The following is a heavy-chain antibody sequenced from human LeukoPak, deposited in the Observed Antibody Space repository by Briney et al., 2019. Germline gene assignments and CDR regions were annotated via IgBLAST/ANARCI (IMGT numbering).Heavy chain of an antibody. CDR2: INGNGGST. CDR3: AKETDPYGDIAPPDY. J-gene: IGHJ4*02. V-gene: IGHV3-20*04. Sequence: PGGSLRLSCAASGFTFDNYDMSWVRQAPGKGLEWVSGINGNGGSTGYADSVKGRFTISRDNSKNSLYLQMNSLRTEDTALYYCAKETDPYGDIAPPDYWGQGTLVTVSS. CDR1: GFTFDNYD. D-gene: IGHD4-17*01.